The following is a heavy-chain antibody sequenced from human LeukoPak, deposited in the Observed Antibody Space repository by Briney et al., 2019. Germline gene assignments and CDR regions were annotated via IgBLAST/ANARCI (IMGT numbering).Heavy chain of an antibody. V-gene: IGHV1-46*01. CDR2: INPGGDNT. Sequence: ASVKVSCKASGYTFTNYYIHWVRQAPGQGLEWMGLINPGGDNTDYAQNFQGRVTMTRDTSTSTVYMGLSSLRSEDTAVYYCARIRDGYNDAYDIWGQGTMVTISS. D-gene: IGHD5-24*01. CDR1: GYTFTNYY. CDR3: ARIRDGYNDAYDI. J-gene: IGHJ3*02.